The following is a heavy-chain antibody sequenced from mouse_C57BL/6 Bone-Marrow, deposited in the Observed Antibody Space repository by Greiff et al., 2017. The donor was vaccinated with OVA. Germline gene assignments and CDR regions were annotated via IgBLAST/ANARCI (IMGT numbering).Heavy chain of an antibody. J-gene: IGHJ2*01. D-gene: IGHD1-1*01. CDR2: IHPNSGST. CDR3: ARRAYYYGSSYVGY. CDR1: GYTFTSYW. V-gene: IGHV1-64*01. Sequence: QVQLQQPGAELVKPGASVKLSCKASGYTFTSYWMHWVKQRPGQGLEWIGMIHPNSGSTNYNEKFKSKATLTVDKSSSTAYMQLSSLTSEDSAVYYWARRAYYYGSSYVGYWGQGTTLTVSS.